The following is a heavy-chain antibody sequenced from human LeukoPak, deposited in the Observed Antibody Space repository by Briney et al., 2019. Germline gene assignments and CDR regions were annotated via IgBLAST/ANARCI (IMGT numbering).Heavy chain of an antibody. CDR1: GFTFSGYW. D-gene: IGHD3-3*01. Sequence: QAGGSLRLSCAASGFTFSGYWMHWVRQAPGKGLVWVSRINTDGSSTIYADSVKGRFTISRDNAKNTLYLQMNSLRAEDTAVYYCARDQLRDFWSGFGSSDYYYGMDVWGQGTTVTVSS. V-gene: IGHV3-74*01. CDR2: INTDGSST. CDR3: ARDQLRDFWSGFGSSDYYYGMDV. J-gene: IGHJ6*02.